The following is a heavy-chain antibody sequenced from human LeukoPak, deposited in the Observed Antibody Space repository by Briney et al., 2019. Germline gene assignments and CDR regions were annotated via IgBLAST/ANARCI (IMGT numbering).Heavy chain of an antibody. V-gene: IGHV1-2*06. CDR1: GYTFTGYY. CDR2: INPNSGGT. D-gene: IGHD2-2*01. Sequence: ASVKVSCKASGYTFTGYYMHWVRQAPGQGLEWMGRINPNSGGTNYAQKFQGRVTMTRDTSISTAYMELSRLRSDDTAAYYCAKNGLTSERGDYWGQGTLVTVSS. J-gene: IGHJ4*02. CDR3: AKNGLTSERGDY.